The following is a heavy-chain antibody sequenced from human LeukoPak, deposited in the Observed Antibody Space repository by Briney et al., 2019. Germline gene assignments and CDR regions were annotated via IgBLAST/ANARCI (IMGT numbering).Heavy chain of an antibody. V-gene: IGHV4-34*01. Sequence: PSETLSLTCAVYGGSFSGYYWSWIRQPPGKGLEWIGEINHSGSTNYNPSLKSRVTISVDTSKNQFSLKLSSVTAADTAVYYCAQLYGDYENTFDYWGQGTLVTVSS. D-gene: IGHD4-17*01. J-gene: IGHJ4*02. CDR2: INHSGST. CDR1: GGSFSGYY. CDR3: AQLYGDYENTFDY.